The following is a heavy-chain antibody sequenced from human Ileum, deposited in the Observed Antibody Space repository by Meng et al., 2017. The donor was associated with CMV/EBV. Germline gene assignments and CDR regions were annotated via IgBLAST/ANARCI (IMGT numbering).Heavy chain of an antibody. V-gene: IGHV1-18*01. D-gene: IGHD6-6*01. CDR3: ARGAFAARSVELDY. CDR1: GYTFISYG. CDR2: INVYNGNT. J-gene: IGHJ4*01. Sequence: SGYTFISYGISWVRQPPGQGLEWMGWINVYNGNTNYAQNLQGRVTMTTDTSTSTAYMELTNLRSDDTAVYYCARGAFAARSVELDYWGHGTLVTVSS.